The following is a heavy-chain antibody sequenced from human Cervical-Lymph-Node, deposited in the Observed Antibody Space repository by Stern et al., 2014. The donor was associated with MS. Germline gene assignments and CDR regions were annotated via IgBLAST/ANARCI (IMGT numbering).Heavy chain of an antibody. CDR2: VFYTGST. CDR1: GGFISSYY. V-gene: IGHV4-59*01. J-gene: IGHJ6*02. CDR3: TRAADLYYYYGMDV. Sequence: VQLQESGPGLVKPSETLSLTCTVSGGFISSYYWRWIRQPPGKALEWIGNVFYTGSTNYNPSLKSRVTISLDTSKNQVSLNLNSVTTADTAVYYCTRAADLYYYYGMDVWGQGTTVIVSS.